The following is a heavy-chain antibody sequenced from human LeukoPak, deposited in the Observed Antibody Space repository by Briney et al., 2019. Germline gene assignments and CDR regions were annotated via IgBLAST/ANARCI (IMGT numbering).Heavy chain of an antibody. CDR3: ARDFLEPNKCYYYYYMDV. D-gene: IGHD1-1*01. Sequence: SETLSLTCTVSGGSISSYYWSWIRQPAGKELEWIGRIYTSGSTNYNPSLKSRVTMSVDTSKNQFSLKLSSVTAADTAVYYCARDFLEPNKCYYYYYMDVWGKGTTVTVSS. V-gene: IGHV4-4*07. CDR1: GGSISSYY. CDR2: IYTSGST. J-gene: IGHJ6*03.